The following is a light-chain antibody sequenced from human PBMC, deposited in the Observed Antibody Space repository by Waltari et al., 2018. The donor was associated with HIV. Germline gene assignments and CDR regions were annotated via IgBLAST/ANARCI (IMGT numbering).Light chain of an antibody. V-gene: IGLV6-57*03. CDR2: EDK. Sequence: NFMLTQAHSVSESPGKTVTISCTRSSGSIASTFVQWYQQRPGSAPTIVSYEDKERPSGVPDRFSGSIDSSSNSASLTISGLKTEDEADYYCQSYDSSNHVVFGGGTKLTVL. CDR3: QSYDSSNHVV. CDR1: SGSIASTF. J-gene: IGLJ2*01.